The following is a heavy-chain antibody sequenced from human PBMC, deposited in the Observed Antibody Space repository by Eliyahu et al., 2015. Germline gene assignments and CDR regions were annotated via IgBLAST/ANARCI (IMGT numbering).Heavy chain of an antibody. CDR3: AKVEWVREGRDY. CDR1: GFTFSNSP. CDR2: IDGTGDSX. J-gene: IGHJ4*02. D-gene: IGHD1-26*01. Sequence: EVQLLESGGGLVQPGGSLRLSCVASGFTFSNSPVSXVRQAPGAGXGWVSXIDGTGDSXXYADSVKGXFTISRDNXKNTLYLQMSSLRXEDTAVYYCAKVEWVREGRDYWGQGTLVTVSS. V-gene: IGHV3-23*01.